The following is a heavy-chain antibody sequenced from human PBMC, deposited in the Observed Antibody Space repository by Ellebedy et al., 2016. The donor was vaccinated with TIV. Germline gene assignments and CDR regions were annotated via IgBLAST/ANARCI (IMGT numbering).Heavy chain of an antibody. CDR1: GFTFSNYW. D-gene: IGHD3-10*01. CDR3: ARDRGWFDP. CDR2: VNQDGSEN. J-gene: IGHJ5*02. V-gene: IGHV3-7*01. Sequence: GESLKISCAASGFTFSNYWMSWVRQAPGKGLEWVANVNQDGSENYYVDSVKGRFTISRDNAKISLYLQMNSLRAEDTAVYYCARDRGWFDPWGKGTLVTVSS.